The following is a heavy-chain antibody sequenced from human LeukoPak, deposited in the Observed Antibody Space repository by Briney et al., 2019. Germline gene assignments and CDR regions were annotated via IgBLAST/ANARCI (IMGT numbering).Heavy chain of an antibody. CDR3: AKGSWYASSSDEDY. V-gene: IGHV3-30*18. D-gene: IGHD2-2*01. J-gene: IGHJ4*02. CDR1: GFSISDID. Sequence: GGSLRLSCAASGFSISDIDMPWVRQAPGKGLEWLAVMSREGNNKYYAASVRGRLTVSRNSAMSTLYLQMDSLRAEDTAVYYCAKGSWYASSSDEDYWGQGTLVTVSS. CDR2: MSREGNNK.